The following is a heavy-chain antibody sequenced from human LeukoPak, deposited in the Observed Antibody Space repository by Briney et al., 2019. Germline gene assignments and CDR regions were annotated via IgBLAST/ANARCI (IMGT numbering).Heavy chain of an antibody. J-gene: IGHJ4*02. V-gene: IGHV1-18*01. CDR2: ISAYNGNT. Sequence: ASVKVSCKASGYTFTSYGISWVRQAPGQGLEWMGWISAYNGNTNYAQKLQGRVTMTTDTSTSTAYMELRSLRSDDTAVYYCARQYSYGILKGYFDYWGQGTLVTVSS. CDR1: GYTFTSYG. CDR3: ARQYSYGILKGYFDY. D-gene: IGHD5-18*01.